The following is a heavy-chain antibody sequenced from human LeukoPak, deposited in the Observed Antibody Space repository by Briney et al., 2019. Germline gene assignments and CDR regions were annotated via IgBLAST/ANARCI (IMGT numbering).Heavy chain of an antibody. V-gene: IGHV3-7*04. Sequence: GGSLRLSCVGSGFTFSSYWMSWVRQAPGKGLEWVANIKDDGSEIYSVDSVKGRFTISRDNAKNSLYLQMSSLRAEDTAVYYCAGARIDCWDQGTLVTVSS. CDR3: AGARIDC. CDR1: GFTFSSYW. CDR2: IKDDGSEI. J-gene: IGHJ4*02. D-gene: IGHD1-14*01.